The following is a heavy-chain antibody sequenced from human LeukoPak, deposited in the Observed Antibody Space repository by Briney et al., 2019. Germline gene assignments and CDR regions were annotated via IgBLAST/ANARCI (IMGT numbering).Heavy chain of an antibody. V-gene: IGHV4-34*01. J-gene: IGHJ4*02. Sequence: SETLSLTCAVSGVSFGRYSWSWIRQPPEKGLEWIGEINYSGYTKYNPSLKSRVAMSVDTSKNQFSLNLRSMTVADTGLYFCARVGSTPAKFDYWGQGTQVAVSS. CDR1: GVSFGRYS. CDR3: ARVGSTPAKFDY. D-gene: IGHD1-26*01. CDR2: INYSGYT.